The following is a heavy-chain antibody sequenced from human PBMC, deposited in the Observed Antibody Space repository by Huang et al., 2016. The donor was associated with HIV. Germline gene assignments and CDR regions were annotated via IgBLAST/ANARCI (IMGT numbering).Heavy chain of an antibody. CDR2: ISYDGKTK. V-gene: IGHV3-30*18. Sequence: QVQLVESGGGVVQPGRSLRISCAASGFTFSSYGMHWVRQAAGKWLEWVAVISYDGKTKYYADSVKGRFSISRDNSKTTVYLQLNSLRVEDTAVYYCAKGGSAAAVLDFWGQGTLVTVSS. D-gene: IGHD6-13*01. J-gene: IGHJ4*02. CDR1: GFTFSSYG. CDR3: AKGGSAAAVLDF.